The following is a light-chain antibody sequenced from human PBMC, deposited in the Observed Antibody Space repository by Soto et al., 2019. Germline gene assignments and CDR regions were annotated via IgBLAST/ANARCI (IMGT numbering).Light chain of an antibody. Sequence: DIQMTQSPSSLSASLGDRVTITCQASQDISNYLNWYQQKPGKAPKLLIYDASNLETGVPSRFSGSGSGTDFTFTISSLQPEDIATYYCQQYSHLITFGQGTRLEIK. CDR1: QDISNY. CDR2: DAS. CDR3: QQYSHLIT. V-gene: IGKV1-33*01. J-gene: IGKJ5*01.